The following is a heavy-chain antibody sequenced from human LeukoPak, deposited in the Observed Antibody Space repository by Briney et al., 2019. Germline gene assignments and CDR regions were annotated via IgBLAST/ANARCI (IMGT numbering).Heavy chain of an antibody. J-gene: IGHJ3*02. D-gene: IGHD3-10*01. Sequence: GESLKISCKGSGYSFTSYWIGWVRQMPGKGLEWMGIIYPGDSATRYSPSFPRQVTISADKSISTAYLQWSSLKASDTAMYYCARRLITMVRGVDAFDIWGQGTMVTVSS. CDR1: GYSFTSYW. CDR2: IYPGDSAT. V-gene: IGHV5-51*01. CDR3: ARRLITMVRGVDAFDI.